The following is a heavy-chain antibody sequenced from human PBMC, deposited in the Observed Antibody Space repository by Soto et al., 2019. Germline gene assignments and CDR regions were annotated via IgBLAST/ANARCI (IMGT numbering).Heavy chain of an antibody. CDR1: GGSFSGYY. J-gene: IGHJ4*02. Sequence: SETLSLTCAVYGGSFSGYYWSWIRQPPGKGLEWIGEINHSGSTNYNPSLKSRVTISVDTSKNQFSLKLSSVTAADTAVYYCARAKGAYDSSGYYSVYFDYWGQGTLVTVSS. V-gene: IGHV4-34*01. CDR3: ARAKGAYDSSGYYSVYFDY. D-gene: IGHD3-22*01. CDR2: INHSGST.